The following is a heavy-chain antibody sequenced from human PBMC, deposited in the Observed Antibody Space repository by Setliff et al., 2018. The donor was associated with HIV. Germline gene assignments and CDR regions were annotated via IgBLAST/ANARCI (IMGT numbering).Heavy chain of an antibody. CDR1: GYTFTRYF. V-gene: IGHV1-46*01. D-gene: IGHD1-26*01. J-gene: IGHJ4*02. CDR2: INPSGGST. Sequence: ASVKVSCKASGYTFTRYFMHCVRQDPGQGLEWLGMINPSGGSTWYAQKSQGRVTMTGDTSTNTLYMELSSLRSEDTAVYYCARGWEGGMDYWGQGTLVTVSS. CDR3: ARGWEGGMDY.